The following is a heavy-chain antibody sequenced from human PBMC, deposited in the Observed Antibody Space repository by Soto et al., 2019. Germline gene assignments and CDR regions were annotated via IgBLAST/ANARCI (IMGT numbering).Heavy chain of an antibody. CDR1: GYTFTAYY. CDR2: INPNSGGT. J-gene: IGHJ6*02. V-gene: IGHV1-2*02. CDR3: ARTNIWGNYFYSLDV. Sequence: GESLKISCKASGYTFTAYYIHWVRQAPGQGLEWMGWINPNSGGTHYAQKFQGRVTMTGDTSLSTAYMELTSLRSDDTAVYYCARTNIWGNYFYSLDVWGQGTTVTVSS. D-gene: IGHD3-16*01.